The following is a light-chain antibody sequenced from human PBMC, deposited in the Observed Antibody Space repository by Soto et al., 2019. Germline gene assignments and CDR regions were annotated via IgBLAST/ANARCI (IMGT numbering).Light chain of an antibody. V-gene: IGKV3-20*01. CDR3: QQYGSSPGT. CDR2: GAS. J-gene: IGKJ1*01. CDR1: QSVSSSY. Sequence: EIVLTQSPGTLSLSPGERATLSCRASQSVSSSYLAWYQRKPGQAPRLLMYGASSRATGIPDRFSGSGSGTDFTLTISRLEPEDFAVYYCQQYGSSPGTFGQGTKVEIK.